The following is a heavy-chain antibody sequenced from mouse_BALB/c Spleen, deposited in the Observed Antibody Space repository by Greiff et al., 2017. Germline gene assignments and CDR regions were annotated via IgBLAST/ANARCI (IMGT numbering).Heavy chain of an antibody. J-gene: IGHJ3*01. Sequence: ESGPGLVKPSQSLSLTCTVTGYSITSDYAWNWIRQFPGNKLEWMGYISYSGSTSYNPSLKSRISITRDTSKNQFFLQLNSVTTEDTATYYCARSRALGRFAYWGQGTLVTVSA. D-gene: IGHD4-1*01. CDR2: ISYSGST. CDR1: GYSITSDYA. CDR3: ARSRALGRFAY. V-gene: IGHV3-2*02.